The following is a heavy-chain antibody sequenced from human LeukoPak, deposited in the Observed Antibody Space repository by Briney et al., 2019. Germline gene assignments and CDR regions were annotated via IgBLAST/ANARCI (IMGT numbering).Heavy chain of an antibody. D-gene: IGHD4-23*01. J-gene: IGHJ3*02. CDR2: FYSGGSR. V-gene: IGHV3-53*01. Sequence: PGGSLRLSCAASGFTVSSNYMSWVRQVPGKGLEWVSVFYSGGSRYYADSVKGRLTISRDNSKNTLYFQMNSLRAEDTAVYYCARGTFYGGNSPFAFDIWGQGTMVTVSS. CDR3: ARGTFYGGNSPFAFDI. CDR1: GFTVSSNY.